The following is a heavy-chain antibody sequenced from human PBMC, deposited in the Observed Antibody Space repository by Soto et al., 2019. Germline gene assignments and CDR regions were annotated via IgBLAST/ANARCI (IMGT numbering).Heavy chain of an antibody. Sequence: PGGSLRLSCAASGFTFSSYDMHWVRQATGKGLEWVSAIGTAGDTYYPGSVKGRFTISRENAKNSLYLQMNSLRAGDTAVYYCARADGSGSYQSPAYYYYYGMDVWGQGTTVTVS. CDR2: IGTAGDT. CDR1: GFTFSSYD. J-gene: IGHJ6*02. V-gene: IGHV3-13*04. CDR3: ARADGSGSYQSPAYYYYYGMDV. D-gene: IGHD3-10*01.